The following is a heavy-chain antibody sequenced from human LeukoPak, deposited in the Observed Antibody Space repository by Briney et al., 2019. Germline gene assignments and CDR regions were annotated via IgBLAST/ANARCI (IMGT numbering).Heavy chain of an antibody. J-gene: IGHJ4*02. D-gene: IGHD3-22*01. CDR1: GYTFSDYY. V-gene: IGHV1-2*02. Sequence: GASVKVSCKASGYTFSDYYMHWVRQAPGQGLEWMGWTNPNSGGTNYAQKFQGRVTMTRDTSISAAYMELRRLRSDDTAVYYCARVPLGVYYYDSSGYYYFDYWGQGALVTVSS. CDR2: TNPNSGGT. CDR3: ARVPLGVYYYDSSGYYYFDY.